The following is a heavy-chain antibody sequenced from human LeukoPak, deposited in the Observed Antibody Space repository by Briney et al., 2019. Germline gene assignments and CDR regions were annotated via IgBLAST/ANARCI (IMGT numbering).Heavy chain of an antibody. V-gene: IGHV1-3*01. D-gene: IGHD6-13*01. CDR2: INAGNGNT. CDR3: ARKSSSSSLTPLDY. CDR1: GYTFTSYA. Sequence: RASVKVSCKASGYTFTSYAMHWVRQAPGQRLEWMGWINAGNGNTRYSQKFQGRVTITRDTSASTAYMELSSLRSEDTAVYYCARKSSSSSLTPLDYWGQGALVTVSS. J-gene: IGHJ4*02.